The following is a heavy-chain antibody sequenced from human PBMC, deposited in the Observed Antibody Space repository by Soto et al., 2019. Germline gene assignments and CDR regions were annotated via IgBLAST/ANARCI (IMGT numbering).Heavy chain of an antibody. CDR1: GFTFSSYS. CDR2: ISSSSSYI. J-gene: IGHJ4*02. CDR3: ARDHNDLSTMVRGAQDY. D-gene: IGHD3-10*01. V-gene: IGHV3-21*01. Sequence: GGSLRLSCAASGFTFSSYSMNWVRQAPGKGLEWVSSISSSSSYIYYADSVKGRFTISRDNAKNSLYLQMNSLRAEDTAVYYCARDHNDLSTMVRGAQDYWGQGTLVTVSS.